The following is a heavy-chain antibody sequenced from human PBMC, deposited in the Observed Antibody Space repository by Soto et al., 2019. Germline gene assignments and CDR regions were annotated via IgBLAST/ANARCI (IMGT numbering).Heavy chain of an antibody. CDR1: GFTFTNYF. J-gene: IGHJ6*02. V-gene: IGHV1-46*04. D-gene: IGHD3-22*01. Sequence: QVQLVQSGAEVKEPGASLKVSCTASGFTFTNYFFHWVRQAPREGLEWMGTISHYDGSTSYLTNLQGKITLTSDTSTSTVYMELSSLRSEDTAVYYCARGEGRGSSGFYYYYGMDVWGHGTPVTVSS. CDR3: ARGEGRGSSGFYYYYGMDV. CDR2: ISHYDGST.